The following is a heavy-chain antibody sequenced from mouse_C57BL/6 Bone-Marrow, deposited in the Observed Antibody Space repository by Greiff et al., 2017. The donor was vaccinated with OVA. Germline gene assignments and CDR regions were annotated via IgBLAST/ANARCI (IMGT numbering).Heavy chain of an antibody. D-gene: IGHD4-1*01. J-gene: IGHJ3*01. CDR3: VRHETGTWSWFAY. CDR1: GFSFNTYA. Sequence: EVKLQESGGGLVQPKGSLKLSCAASGFSFNTYAMNWVRQAPGKGLEWVARIRSKSNNYATYYADSVKDRFTISRDDSESMLYLQMNNLKTEDTAMYYCVRHETGTWSWFAYWGQGTLVTVSA. CDR2: IRSKSNNYAT. V-gene: IGHV10-1*01.